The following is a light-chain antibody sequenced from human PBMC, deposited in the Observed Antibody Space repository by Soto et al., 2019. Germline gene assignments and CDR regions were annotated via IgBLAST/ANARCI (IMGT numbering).Light chain of an antibody. CDR3: CSYAGTYTLV. J-gene: IGLJ2*01. CDR2: DVS. Sequence: QSALTQPRSVSGSPGQSVTISCTGTNSDVGGYNYVSWYQQHPGKAPKLMIYDVSERPSGVPDRFSGSKSGNTASLTISVLQAEDEADYYCCSYAGTYTLVFGGGTKLTVL. V-gene: IGLV2-11*01. CDR1: NSDVGGYNY.